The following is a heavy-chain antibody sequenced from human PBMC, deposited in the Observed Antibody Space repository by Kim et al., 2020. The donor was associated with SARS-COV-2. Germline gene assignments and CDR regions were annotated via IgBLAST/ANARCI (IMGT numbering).Heavy chain of an antibody. CDR3: ARDTSIIMVRGVITPGAFDI. Sequence: SVKVSCKASGGTFSSYAISWVRQAPGQGLEWMGGIIPIFGTANYAQKFQGRVTITADESTSTAYMELSSLRSEDTAVYYCARDTSIIMVRGVITPGAFDIWGQGTMVTVSS. CDR2: IIPIFGTA. J-gene: IGHJ3*02. V-gene: IGHV1-69*13. D-gene: IGHD3-10*01. CDR1: GGTFSSYA.